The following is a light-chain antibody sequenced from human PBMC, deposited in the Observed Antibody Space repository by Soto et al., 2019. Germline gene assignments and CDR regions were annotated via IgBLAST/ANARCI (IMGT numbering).Light chain of an antibody. CDR1: SSNIGSNY. J-gene: IGLJ2*01. Sequence: QSVLTQPPSASGTPGQRVTISCSGSSSNIGSNYVYWYQQLPGTAPKLLLYRNNQRPSGVPDRFSGSKSGTSASLAISGLRSEYEAEYYCAAWDDSLSGHVVFGGGTKVTVL. CDR3: AAWDDSLSGHVV. V-gene: IGLV1-47*01. CDR2: RNN.